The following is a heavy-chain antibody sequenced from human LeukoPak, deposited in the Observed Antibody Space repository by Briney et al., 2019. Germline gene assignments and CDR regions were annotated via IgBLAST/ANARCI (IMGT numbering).Heavy chain of an antibody. D-gene: IGHD1-14*01. CDR3: ARDVDPPGYWYFDL. CDR2: IGTAGDT. Sequence: QPGGSLRLSCAASGFTFSSYDMHWVRQATGKGLEWVSAIGTAGDTYYPGSVKGRFTISRENAKNSLYLQMNSLRAGDTAVYYCARDVDPPGYWYFDLWGRGTLVTVSS. V-gene: IGHV3-13*01. J-gene: IGHJ2*01. CDR1: GFTFSSYD.